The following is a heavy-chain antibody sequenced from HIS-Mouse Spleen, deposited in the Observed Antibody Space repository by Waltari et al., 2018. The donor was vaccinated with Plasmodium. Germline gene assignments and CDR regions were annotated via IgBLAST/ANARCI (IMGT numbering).Heavy chain of an antibody. J-gene: IGHJ4*02. CDR2: ISYDGSNK. CDR1: GFTFTSYA. V-gene: IGHV3-30-3*01. D-gene: IGHD2-15*01. CDR3: ARDRRLAFDY. Sequence: QVQLVESGGGVVQPGRSLRLSCAASGFTFTSYAMHWVRQAPGKGLEWVAVISYDGSNKYYADSGKGRFTISRDNSKNTLYLQMNSLRAEDTAVYYCARDRRLAFDYWGQGTLVTVSS.